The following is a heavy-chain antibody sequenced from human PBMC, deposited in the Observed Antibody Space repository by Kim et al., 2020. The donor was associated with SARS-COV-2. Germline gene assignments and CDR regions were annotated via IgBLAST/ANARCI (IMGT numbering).Heavy chain of an antibody. Sequence: SETLSLTCTVSGGSISSSSHYWGWIRQPPGKGLEWIGSGYYSGTTYYNPSLQSRVTISVDTSKNQFSLKLSSVTAADTAVYYCARGGGIVAAGTSRPRSFAPWGQGTLVTVSS. CDR1: GGSISSSSHY. J-gene: IGHJ5*02. V-gene: IGHV4-39*01. D-gene: IGHD6-13*01. CDR2: GYYSGTT. CDR3: ARGGGIVAAGTSRPRSFAP.